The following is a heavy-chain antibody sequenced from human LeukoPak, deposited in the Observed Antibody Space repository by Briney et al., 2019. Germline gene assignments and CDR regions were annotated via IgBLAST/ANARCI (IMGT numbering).Heavy chain of an antibody. CDR3: ASYGGNSGDY. CDR2: IRNKAKSYTT. J-gene: IGHJ4*02. CDR1: AFTFSDHY. V-gene: IGHV3-72*01. Sequence: GGSLRLSCAASAFTFSDHYMDWVRQAPGKGLEWVGRIRNKAKSYTTDYAASVKGRFTISRDDSKNSLYLQMNSLKTEDTAVYYCASYGGNSGDYWGQGTLVTVSS. D-gene: IGHD4-23*01.